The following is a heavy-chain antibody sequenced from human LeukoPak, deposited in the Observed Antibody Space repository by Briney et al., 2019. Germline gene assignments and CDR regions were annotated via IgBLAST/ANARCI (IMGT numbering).Heavy chain of an antibody. Sequence: GESLKISCKGSGYSFTSYWIGWVRQAPGQGLEWMEWISAYNGNTNYAQKLQGRVTMTTDTSTSTAYMELRSLRSDDTAVYYCARGWDFWSGYPPSYYFDYWGQGTLVTVS. D-gene: IGHD3-3*01. CDR1: GYSFTSYW. J-gene: IGHJ4*02. V-gene: IGHV1-18*04. CDR3: ARGWDFWSGYPPSYYFDY. CDR2: ISAYNGNT.